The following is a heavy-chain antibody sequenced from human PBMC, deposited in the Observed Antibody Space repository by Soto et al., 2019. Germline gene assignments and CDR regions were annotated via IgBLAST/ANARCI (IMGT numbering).Heavy chain of an antibody. CDR2: IGTAGDT. CDR3: AREATLGAFDI. J-gene: IGHJ3*02. V-gene: IGHV3-13*01. CDR1: GFTFSSND. Sequence: EVQLVESGGGLIQPGGSLRLSCAASGFTFSSNDMHWVRQATGKGLEWVSSIGTAGDTYYPGSVKGRFTISRENAKNSLYLQMNSLRAGDTAVYYCAREATLGAFDIWGQGTMVTVSS. D-gene: IGHD5-12*01.